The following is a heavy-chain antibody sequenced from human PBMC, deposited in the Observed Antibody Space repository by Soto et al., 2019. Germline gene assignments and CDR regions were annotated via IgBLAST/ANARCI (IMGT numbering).Heavy chain of an antibody. D-gene: IGHD6-6*01. Sequence: GASVKVSCKASGYTFTSYYMHWVRQAPGQGLEWMGIINPSGGSTSYAQKFQGRVTMTRDTSTSTVYMELSSLRSEDTAVYYCARDPSIADRPHYYYGMAVWGQGTTVTVSS. CDR3: ARDPSIADRPHYYYGMAV. V-gene: IGHV1-46*01. J-gene: IGHJ6*02. CDR2: INPSGGST. CDR1: GYTFTSYY.